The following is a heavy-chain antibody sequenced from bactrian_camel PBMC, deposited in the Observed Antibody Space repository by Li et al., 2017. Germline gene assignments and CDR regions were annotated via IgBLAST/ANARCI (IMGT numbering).Heavy chain of an antibody. V-gene: IGHV3S1*01. Sequence: QLVESGGGLVQPGGSLRLSCAASGYRLDGSECVGWFREAPGKGREGVASIRDGGATTNYASSVKGRFTISRDNAKNTLYLQLNSLKTEDTAMYYCATSAVYGLGSGRSFGNWGQGTQVTVS. CDR2: IRDGGATT. D-gene: IGHD5*01. J-gene: IGHJ6*01. CDR1: GYRLDGSEC. CDR3: ATSAVYGLGSGRSFGN.